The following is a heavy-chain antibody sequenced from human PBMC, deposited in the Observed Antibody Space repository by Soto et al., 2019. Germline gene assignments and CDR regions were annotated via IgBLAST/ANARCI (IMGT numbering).Heavy chain of an antibody. D-gene: IGHD6-19*01. CDR2: ITPLFGTA. CDR3: AQTLGLAVAGPGRFDL. Sequence: QVQLVQSGAEVKKPGSSVKVSCKASGGTFSNYAISWVRQAPGQGLEWMGGITPLFGTANYAQNFPGRVTMTADESTTTAYMELSSLKSEDTAVDYCAQTLGLAVAGPGRFDLWGRGTLITVSS. J-gene: IGHJ2*01. V-gene: IGHV1-69*12. CDR1: GGTFSNYA.